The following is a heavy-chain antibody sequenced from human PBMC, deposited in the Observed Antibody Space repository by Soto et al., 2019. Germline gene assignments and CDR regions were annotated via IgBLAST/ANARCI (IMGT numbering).Heavy chain of an antibody. J-gene: IGHJ6*02. CDR3: TRLRQWLVGGDYYGMDV. CDR2: IRSKANSYAT. CDR1: GFTFSGSA. Sequence: GGSLRLSCAASGFTFSGSAMHWVRQASGKGLEWVGRIRSKANSYATAYAASVKGRFTISRDDSKNTAYLQMNSLKTEDTAVYYCTRLRQWLVGGDYYGMDVWGQGTTVTVSS. V-gene: IGHV3-73*01. D-gene: IGHD6-19*01.